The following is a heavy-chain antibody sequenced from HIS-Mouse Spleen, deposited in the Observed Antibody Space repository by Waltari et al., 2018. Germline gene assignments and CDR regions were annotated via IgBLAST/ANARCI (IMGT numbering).Heavy chain of an antibody. D-gene: IGHD3-10*01. CDR1: GFTFSSYS. V-gene: IGHV3-48*01. CDR3: ARGYGSGSYYNDLDY. J-gene: IGHJ4*02. Sequence: EVQLVESGGGLVQPGGSLRLSCAASGFTFSSYSMNWVRQAQGKGLEWVSYISSSSSTIYYADSVKGRFTISRDNAKNSLYLQMNSLRAEDTAVYYCARGYGSGSYYNDLDYWGQGTLVTVSS. CDR2: ISSSSSTI.